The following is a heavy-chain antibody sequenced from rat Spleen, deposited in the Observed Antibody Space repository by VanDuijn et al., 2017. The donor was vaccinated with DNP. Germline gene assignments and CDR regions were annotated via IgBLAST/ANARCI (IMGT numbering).Heavy chain of an antibody. CDR1: GFTFSTAW. Sequence: EVQVLESGGGLVQPGNSLKLSCATSGFTFSTAWMYWYRQFPEKRLEWVARIKAKSNNYATDYTESVKGRFTISSDDSKSSIYLQMDNLKEEDTAVYYCAWNGYNSGYWCQGVMVTVSS. D-gene: IGHD1-4*01. CDR3: AWNGYNSGY. CDR2: IKAKSNNYAT. J-gene: IGHJ2*01. V-gene: IGHV6-6*01.